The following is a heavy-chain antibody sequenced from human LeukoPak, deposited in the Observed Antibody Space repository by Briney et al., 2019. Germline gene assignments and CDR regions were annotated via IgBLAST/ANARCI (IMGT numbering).Heavy chain of an antibody. D-gene: IGHD6-13*01. J-gene: IGHJ4*02. CDR2: ISGSGETT. Sequence: GGSLRLPCAASGFTFRSYAMTWVRQAPGKGLEWVPIISGSGETTYYADSVRGRFTISRDNSKDTLYLQMNTLRAEDTAVYYCAKVLGTYGSSGYAWYFDHWGQGILVTVSS. V-gene: IGHV3-23*01. CDR3: AKVLGTYGSSGYAWYFDH. CDR1: GFTFRSYA.